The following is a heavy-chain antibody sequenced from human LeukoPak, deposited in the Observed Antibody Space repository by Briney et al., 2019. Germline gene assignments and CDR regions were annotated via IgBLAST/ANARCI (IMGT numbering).Heavy chain of an antibody. CDR2: INQDGSDK. V-gene: IGHV3-7*01. CDR3: ASRIVGTPDYFDY. CDR1: GFTFSTYW. J-gene: IGHJ4*02. Sequence: GGSLRLSCAVSGFTFSTYWMSWVRQAPGKGLEWVANINQDGSDKYHVDSVKGRFTISRDNAKNSLYLQMNSLRAEDTAVYYCASRIVGTPDYFDYWGLGTLVTVSS. D-gene: IGHD1-26*01.